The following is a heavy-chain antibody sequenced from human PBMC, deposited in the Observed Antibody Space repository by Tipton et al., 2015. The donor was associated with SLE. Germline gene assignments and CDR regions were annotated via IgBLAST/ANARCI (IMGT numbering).Heavy chain of an antibody. CDR2: ISGSGGST. Sequence: SLRLSCAASGFTFSNYAMSWVRQAPGKGLEWVSAISGSGGSTYYADSVQGRFTISRDNSKNTLYLQLNSLRAEDTAVYYCAKDTFSSSSSARGWFDPWGQGTLVTVSS. CDR3: AKDTFSSSSSARGWFDP. J-gene: IGHJ5*02. V-gene: IGHV3-23*01. CDR1: GFTFSNYA. D-gene: IGHD6-6*01.